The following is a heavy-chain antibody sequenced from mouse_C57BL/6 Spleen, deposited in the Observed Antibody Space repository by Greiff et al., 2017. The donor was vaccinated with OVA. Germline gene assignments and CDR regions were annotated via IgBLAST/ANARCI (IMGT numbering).Heavy chain of an antibody. CDR1: GYAFTNYL. Sequence: VQLQQSGAELVRPGTSVKVSCKASGYAFTNYLIEWVKQRPGQGLEWIGVINPGSGGTNYNEKFKGKATLTADKSSSTAYMQLSSLTSEDSAVYFCARSHPYDGYYEEGFDYWGQGTTLTVSS. D-gene: IGHD2-3*01. CDR3: ARSHPYDGYYEEGFDY. V-gene: IGHV1-54*01. J-gene: IGHJ2*01. CDR2: INPGSGGT.